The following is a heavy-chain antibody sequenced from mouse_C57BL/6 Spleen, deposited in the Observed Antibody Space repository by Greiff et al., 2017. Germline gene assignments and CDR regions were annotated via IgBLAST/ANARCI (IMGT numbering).Heavy chain of an antibody. J-gene: IGHJ4*01. CDR1: GFTFSSYG. Sequence: EVKLVESGGDLVKPGGSLKLSCAASGFTFSSYGLSWVRQTPDKRLEWVATISSGGSYTYYPDSVKGRFTISRDNAKNTLYLQMSSLKSEDTAMYYCARDYYYGSSYDYAMDYWGQGTSVTVSS. D-gene: IGHD1-1*01. V-gene: IGHV5-6*01. CDR2: ISSGGSYT. CDR3: ARDYYYGSSYDYAMDY.